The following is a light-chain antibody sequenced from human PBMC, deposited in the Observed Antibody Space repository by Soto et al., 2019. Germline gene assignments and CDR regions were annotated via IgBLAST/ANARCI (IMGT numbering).Light chain of an antibody. CDR1: QSVSSNY. CDR3: QQYSRWPRT. V-gene: IGKV3-20*01. J-gene: IGKJ1*01. Sequence: EIVLTQSPGTLSVSRGDSATLACRASQSVSSNYLAWDQQKPGQPHRLLSYGASSRATGIPDRFSGSGSGADFTLTILRLEPEDFAVYYCQQYSRWPRTFGQGTRVDIK. CDR2: GAS.